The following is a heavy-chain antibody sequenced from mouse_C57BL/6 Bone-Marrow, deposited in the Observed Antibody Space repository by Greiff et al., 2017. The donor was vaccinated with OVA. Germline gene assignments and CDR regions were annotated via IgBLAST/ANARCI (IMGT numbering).Heavy chain of an antibody. Sequence: QVQLQQPGAELVKPGASVKLSCKASGYTFTSYWMHWVKQRPGQGLEWIGMIPPNSGSTNYNEKFKSKATLTVDKSSSTAYMQLSSLTSEDSAVYYCARELRRRGNGYWGQGTTLTVSS. CDR3: ARELRRRGNGY. CDR2: IPPNSGST. D-gene: IGHD2-4*01. V-gene: IGHV1-64*01. CDR1: GYTFTSYW. J-gene: IGHJ2*01.